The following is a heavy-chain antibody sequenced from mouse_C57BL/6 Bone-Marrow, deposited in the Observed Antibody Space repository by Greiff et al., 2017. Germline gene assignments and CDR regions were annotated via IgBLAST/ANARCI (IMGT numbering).Heavy chain of an antibody. Sequence: VKLMESGPGLVQPSQSLSITCTVSGFSLPSYGVHWVRQSPGKGLEWLGVIWSGGSTDYNAAFLSRLRLSKDNSKSQVFYKMNRLQADDTAIYYGARNIWNEDWFAYWGQGTLVTVSA. V-gene: IGHV2-2*01. CDR3: ARNIWNEDWFAY. J-gene: IGHJ3*01. CDR1: GFSLPSYG. CDR2: IWSGGST.